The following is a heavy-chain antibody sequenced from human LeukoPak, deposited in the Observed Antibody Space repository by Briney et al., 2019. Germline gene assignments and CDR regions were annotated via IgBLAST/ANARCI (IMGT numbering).Heavy chain of an antibody. V-gene: IGHV1-69*05. CDR3: ARGRVVVPAAPYYYYYMDV. Sequence: ASVKVSCKASGGTFSSYAISWVRQAPGQGLEWMGGIIPIFGTANYAQKFQGRVTITTDESTSTAYMELSSLRSEDTAVYYCARGRVVVPAAPYYYYYMDVWGKGTTVTVSS. J-gene: IGHJ6*03. CDR1: GGTFSSYA. D-gene: IGHD2-2*01. CDR2: IIPIFGTA.